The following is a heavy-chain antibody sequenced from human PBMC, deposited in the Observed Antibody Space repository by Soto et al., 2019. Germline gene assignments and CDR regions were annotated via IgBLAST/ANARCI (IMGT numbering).Heavy chain of an antibody. Sequence: EVQLLESGGGLVQPGGSLRLSCAESGFTFSSYAMSWVRQAPGKGLEWVSAISGSGGSTYYADSVKGRFTISRDNSKNTLYLQMTSLRAEDTAVHYCAKVRADYYDSSGYPVDYWGQGSLVTVSS. CDR1: GFTFSSYA. CDR2: ISGSGGST. J-gene: IGHJ4*02. V-gene: IGHV3-23*01. CDR3: AKVRADYYDSSGYPVDY. D-gene: IGHD3-22*01.